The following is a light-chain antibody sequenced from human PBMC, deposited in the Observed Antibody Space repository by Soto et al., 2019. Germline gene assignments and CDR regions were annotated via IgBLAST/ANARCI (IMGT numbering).Light chain of an antibody. J-gene: IGKJ4*01. V-gene: IGKV2-28*01. Sequence: DIVMTQSPLSLPVTPGEPASFFCRSSQSLLHSDGYNYMHWYLQKPGQSPQLLIYVGSRRASGVPYRFSGSGSGTDFTLKISRVEAEDVGVYYCLQALESPLTFGGGTKVEIK. CDR3: LQALESPLT. CDR2: VGS. CDR1: QSLLHSDGYNY.